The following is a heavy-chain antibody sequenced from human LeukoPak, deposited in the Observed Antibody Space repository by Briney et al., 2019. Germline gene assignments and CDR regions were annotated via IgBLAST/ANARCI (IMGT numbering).Heavy chain of an antibody. V-gene: IGHV4-39*01. CDR2: IYYSGST. D-gene: IGHD3-3*01. Sequence: PSETLSLTCTVSGGSISSSSYYWGWIRQPPGKGLEWIGSIYYSGSTYYNPSLKSRVTISVDTSKNQFSLKLSSVTAADTAVYYWSKYLGVVIIPPLFLDHLGQGTPVTGSS. J-gene: IGHJ4*02. CDR1: GGSISSSSYY. CDR3: SKYLGVVIIPPLFLDH.